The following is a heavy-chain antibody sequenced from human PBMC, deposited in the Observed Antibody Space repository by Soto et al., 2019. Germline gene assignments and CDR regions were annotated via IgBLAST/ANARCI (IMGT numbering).Heavy chain of an antibody. J-gene: IGHJ4*02. V-gene: IGHV3-48*03. Sequence: EVQLVESGGGLVQPGGSLRLSCAASEFSLSDYELHWVRQAPGKGLEWLSYISSSGSTIYYADSVKGRFTISRDNAKNSLYMQMNSLRAEDTAVYYCARSRIDYWGQGTLVTVSS. CDR1: EFSLSDYE. CDR2: ISSSGSTI. CDR3: ARSRIDY.